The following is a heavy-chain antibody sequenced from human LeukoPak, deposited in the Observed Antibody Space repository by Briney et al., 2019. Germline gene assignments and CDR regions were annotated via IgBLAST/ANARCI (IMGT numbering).Heavy chain of an antibody. CDR3: ATLNNRASTAFDI. D-gene: IGHD1/OR15-1a*01. Sequence: SGTYGGGSKDYADSVKGRFTISRDNSKNTLYLQMNSLGAEDSAVYYCATLNNRASTAFDIWGQGTMVTVSS. J-gene: IGHJ3*02. V-gene: IGHV3-53*01. CDR2: TYGGGSK.